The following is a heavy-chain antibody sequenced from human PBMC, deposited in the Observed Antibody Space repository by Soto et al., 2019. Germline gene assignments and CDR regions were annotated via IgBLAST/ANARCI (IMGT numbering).Heavy chain of an antibody. CDR2: ITSSSSHI. CDR3: VRERGLSSFYGMDV. CDR1: GFTLSSYT. Sequence: GGSLRLSCAASGFTLSSYTMNWVRQASGKGLEWVASITSSSSHIYYADSVKGRFTISRGNAGNSLYLQMNSLRAEDTAVYYCVRERGLSSFYGMDVWGQGTTVTVSS. J-gene: IGHJ6*02. D-gene: IGHD3-10*01. V-gene: IGHV3-21*03.